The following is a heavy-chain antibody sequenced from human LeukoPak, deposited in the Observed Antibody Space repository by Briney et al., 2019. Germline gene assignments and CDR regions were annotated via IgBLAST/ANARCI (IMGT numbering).Heavy chain of an antibody. Sequence: TSETLSLTCTVSGGSISYFYWSWIRQPAGKGLERIGRIYTSGSTNYNPSLKSRVTMSVDTSKKQFSLKLSSVTAADTAVYYCARVRGSSGSYEYYHYMDVWGKGTTVTISS. CDR2: IYTSGST. J-gene: IGHJ6*03. D-gene: IGHD1-26*01. V-gene: IGHV4-4*07. CDR3: ARVRGSSGSYEYYHYMDV. CDR1: GGSISYFY.